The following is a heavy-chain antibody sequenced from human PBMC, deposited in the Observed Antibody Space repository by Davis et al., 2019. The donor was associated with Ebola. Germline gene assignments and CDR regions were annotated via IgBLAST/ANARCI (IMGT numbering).Heavy chain of an antibody. CDR3: ARVGRDGYPVGY. CDR1: GFTFSSYS. V-gene: IGHV3-21*01. J-gene: IGHJ4*02. Sequence: GESLKISCAASGFTFSSYSMNWVRQAPGKGLEWVSSISSSSSYIYYADSVKGRFTISRDNAKNSLYLQMNSLRDEDTAVYYCARVGRDGYPVGYWGQGTLVTVSS. CDR2: ISSSSSYI. D-gene: IGHD5-24*01.